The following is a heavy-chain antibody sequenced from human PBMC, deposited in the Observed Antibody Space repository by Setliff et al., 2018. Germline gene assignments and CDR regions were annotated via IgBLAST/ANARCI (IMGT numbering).Heavy chain of an antibody. D-gene: IGHD6-19*01. Sequence: SETLSLTCAVYGGSFSGYYWSWIRQPARKGLEWIGHIYIGGSANYNPSLKSRVTMSIDTSKNQFSLKLNSVTAADMAVYYCAREQWLDPPGYYYMDVWAKGTTVTAP. J-gene: IGHJ6*03. CDR1: GGSFSGYY. CDR2: IYIGGSA. CDR3: AREQWLDPPGYYYMDV. V-gene: IGHV4-4*07.